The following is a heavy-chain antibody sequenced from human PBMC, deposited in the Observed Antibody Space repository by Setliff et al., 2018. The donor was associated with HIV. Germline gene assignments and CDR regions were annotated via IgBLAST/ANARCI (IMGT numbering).Heavy chain of an antibody. Sequence: ASVKVSCKASGYSFTRYYMHWVRQAPGQGLEWMGITHPSGGSPNYAQKFQGRVTMTRDMSTSTVYMELSSLRSEDTAVYYCAREGGSGWYFDYWGQGTLVTVSS. D-gene: IGHD6-19*01. CDR2: THPSGGSP. V-gene: IGHV1-46*01. J-gene: IGHJ4*02. CDR1: GYSFTRYY. CDR3: AREGGSGWYFDY.